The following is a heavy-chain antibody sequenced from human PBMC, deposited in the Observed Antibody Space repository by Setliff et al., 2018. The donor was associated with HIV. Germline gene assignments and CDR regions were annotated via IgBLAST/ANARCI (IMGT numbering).Heavy chain of an antibody. CDR2: IDHSGRT. J-gene: IGHJ6*03. CDR3: ARARGIIIPYHYYMDV. D-gene: IGHD3-10*01. CDR1: DGSFSGYY. V-gene: IGHV4-34*01. Sequence: SETLSLTCAVYDGSFSGYYWSWIRQPPGKGLEWIGEIDHSGRTNYNPSLTSRVTISVDTSKNRFSLKLSSVTAADTAVYYCARARGIIIPYHYYMDVWGKGTTVTVSS.